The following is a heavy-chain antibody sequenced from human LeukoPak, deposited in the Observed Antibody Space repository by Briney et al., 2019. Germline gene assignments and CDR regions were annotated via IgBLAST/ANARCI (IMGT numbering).Heavy chain of an antibody. V-gene: IGHV4-59*01. D-gene: IGHD6-19*01. CDR2: IYYSGST. J-gene: IGHJ5*02. CDR3: ARVPPGWDWFDP. CDR1: GGSISSYY. Sequence: SETLSLTCTVSGGSISSYYWSWTRQPPGEGLEWIGYIYYSGSTNYNPSLKSRVTISVDTSKNQFSLKLSSVTAADTAVYYCARVPPGWDWFDPWGQGTLVTVSS.